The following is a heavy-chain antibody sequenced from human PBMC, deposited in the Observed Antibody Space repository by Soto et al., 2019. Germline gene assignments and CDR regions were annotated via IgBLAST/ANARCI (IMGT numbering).Heavy chain of an antibody. CDR1: GDSVSSNSAA. D-gene: IGHD4-4*01. Sequence: SPTLSLTCAISGDSVSSNSAAWNWIRQSPSRGLEWLGRTYYRSKWYNDYAVSVKSRITINPDTSKNQFSLQLNSVTPEDTAVYYCARAHSNYGANYYYSGIDFWGKGTTVTVS. J-gene: IGHJ6*04. V-gene: IGHV6-1*01. CDR3: ARAHSNYGANYYYSGIDF. CDR2: TYYRSKWYN.